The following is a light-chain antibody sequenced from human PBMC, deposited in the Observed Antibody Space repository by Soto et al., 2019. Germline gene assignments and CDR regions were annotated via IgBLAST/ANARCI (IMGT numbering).Light chain of an antibody. CDR3: QQYNGYSKT. Sequence: DIQMTQSPSTLSASVGDRVAITCRASQSISNWLAWYQQKPGKAPKLLIYDASTLESGVPSRFSGSGSGTEFTLTITSLQPDDFATYYCQQYNGYSKTFGQGTKVEIK. J-gene: IGKJ1*01. CDR1: QSISNW. V-gene: IGKV1-5*01. CDR2: DAS.